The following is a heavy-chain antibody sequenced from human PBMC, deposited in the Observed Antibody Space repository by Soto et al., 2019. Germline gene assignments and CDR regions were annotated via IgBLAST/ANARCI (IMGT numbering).Heavy chain of an antibody. Sequence: GGSLRLSCVVSGSTFSSDDMSWVRQAPGRGLEWVSGISDSGGSTYYADSVKGRFTISRDNAKNTLYLQMNSLRAEDTAVYDCARGYSSSWYIGYWGQGTLVTVSS. V-gene: IGHV3-23*01. CDR1: GSTFSSDD. CDR3: ARGYSSSWYIGY. D-gene: IGHD6-13*01. CDR2: ISDSGGST. J-gene: IGHJ4*02.